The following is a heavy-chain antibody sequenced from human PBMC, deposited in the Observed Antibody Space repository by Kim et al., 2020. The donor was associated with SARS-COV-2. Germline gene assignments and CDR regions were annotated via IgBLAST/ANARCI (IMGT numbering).Heavy chain of an antibody. CDR2: IYYSGST. Sequence: SETLSLTCTVSGGSISSYYWSWIRQPPGKGLEWIGYIYYSGSTNYNPSLKSRVTISVDTSKNQFSLKLSSVTAADTAVYYCARDSAPRGDGYNFAYWGQGTLVTVSS. V-gene: IGHV4-59*01. CDR3: ARDSAPRGDGYNFAY. D-gene: IGHD5-12*01. CDR1: GGSISSYY. J-gene: IGHJ4*02.